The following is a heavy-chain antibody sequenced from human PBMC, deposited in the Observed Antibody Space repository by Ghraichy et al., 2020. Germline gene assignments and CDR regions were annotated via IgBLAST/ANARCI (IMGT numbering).Heavy chain of an antibody. CDR2: IKQDGSEK. Sequence: GGSLRLSCAASGFTFSSYWMSWVRQAPGKGLEWVANIKQDGSEKYYVDSVKGRFTISRDNAKNSLYLQMNSLRAEDTAVYYCARVSSAIKINCGGDCHSIAWGQGPLVTFSS. CDR3: ARVSSAIKINCGGDCHSIA. CDR1: GFTFSSYW. J-gene: IGHJ5*02. D-gene: IGHD2-21*01. V-gene: IGHV3-7*03.